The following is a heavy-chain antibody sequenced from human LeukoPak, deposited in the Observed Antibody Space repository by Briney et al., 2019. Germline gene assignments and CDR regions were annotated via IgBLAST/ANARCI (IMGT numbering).Heavy chain of an antibody. CDR2: INQDGSEK. CDR1: GFTFSSYW. D-gene: IGHD1-7*01. CDR3: ALYNWNSKRDLDY. V-gene: IGHV3-7*05. Sequence: GGSLRLSCAASGFTFSSYWMSWVRQAPGKGLEWVANINQDGSEKYYVDSVKGRFTISRDNAKNSLYLQMNSLRAEDTAVYYCALYNWNSKRDLDYWGQGTLVTVSS. J-gene: IGHJ4*02.